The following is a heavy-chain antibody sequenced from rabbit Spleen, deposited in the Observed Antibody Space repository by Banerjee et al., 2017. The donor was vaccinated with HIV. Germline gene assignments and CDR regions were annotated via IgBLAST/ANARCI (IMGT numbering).Heavy chain of an antibody. V-gene: IGHV1S40*01. CDR1: GFSFSSNYY. CDR2: IATGSSDFT. D-gene: IGHD1-1*01. CDR3: ARDLVAVIGWNFSL. Sequence: QSLEESGGGLVQPEGSLTLTCTASGFSFSSNYYMCWVRQAPGKGLEWIACIATGSSDFTYYASWAKGRFTCSKASSTTVTLQMTSLTAADTATYFCARDLVAVIGWNFSLWGPGTLVTVS. J-gene: IGHJ4*01.